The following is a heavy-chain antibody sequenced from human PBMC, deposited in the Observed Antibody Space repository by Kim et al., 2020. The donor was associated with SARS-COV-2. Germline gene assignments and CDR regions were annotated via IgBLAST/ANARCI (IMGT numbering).Heavy chain of an antibody. V-gene: IGHV4-39*07. D-gene: IGHD3-3*01. CDR1: GGSISSSSYY. Sequence: SETLSLTCTVSGGSISSSSYYWGWIRQPPGKGLEWIGSIYYSGITYYNPSLKSRVTMSVDASKNQFSLKMSTVTAADTAVYFCVRDQYYDFLSFHYWGQGTLVTVSS. CDR3: VRDQYYDFLSFHY. CDR2: IYYSGIT. J-gene: IGHJ4*02.